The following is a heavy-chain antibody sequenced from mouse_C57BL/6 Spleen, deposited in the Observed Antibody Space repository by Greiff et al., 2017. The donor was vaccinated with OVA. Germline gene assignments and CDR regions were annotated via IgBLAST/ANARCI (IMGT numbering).Heavy chain of an antibody. V-gene: IGHV1-66*01. Sequence: QVQLRQSGPELVKPGASVKISCKASGYSFTSYYIHWVKQRPGQGLEWIGWIYPGSGNTKYNEKFKGKATLTADTSSSTAYMQLSSLTSEDSAVYYCARGDYSNYVYFDYWGQGTTLTVSS. CDR2: IYPGSGNT. J-gene: IGHJ2*01. D-gene: IGHD2-5*01. CDR3: ARGDYSNYVYFDY. CDR1: GYSFTSYY.